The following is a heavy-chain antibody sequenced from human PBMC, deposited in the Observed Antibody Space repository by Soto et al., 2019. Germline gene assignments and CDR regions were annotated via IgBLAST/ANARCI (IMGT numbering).Heavy chain of an antibody. J-gene: IGHJ6*02. CDR1: GYTFTSYD. CDR2: MNPNSGNT. CDR3: ARAEDSCAGGRCTPAYYGMDV. D-gene: IGHD2-15*01. Sequence: QVQLVQSGAEVKKPGASVKVSCKASGYTFTSYDINWVRQATGQGLEWMGWMNPNSGNTGYAQKFQGRVTMTRNTSISTAYVERSSLRSEDTAVYYCARAEDSCAGGRCTPAYYGMDVWGQGTTVTVSS. V-gene: IGHV1-8*01.